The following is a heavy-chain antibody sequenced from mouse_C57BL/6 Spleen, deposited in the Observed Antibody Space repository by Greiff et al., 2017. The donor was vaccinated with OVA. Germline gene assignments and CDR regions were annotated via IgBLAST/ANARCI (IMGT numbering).Heavy chain of an antibody. CDR1: GYTFTSYW. J-gene: IGHJ2*01. D-gene: IGHD1-1*01. Sequence: QVQLQQPGAELVMPGASVKLSCKASGYTFTSYWMHWVKQRPGQGLEWIGEIDPSDSYTNYNQKFKGKSTLTVDKSSSTAYMQLSSLTSEDSAVYYCARLGGSSSYYFDYWGQGTTRTVSS. V-gene: IGHV1-69*01. CDR2: IDPSDSYT. CDR3: ARLGGSSSYYFDY.